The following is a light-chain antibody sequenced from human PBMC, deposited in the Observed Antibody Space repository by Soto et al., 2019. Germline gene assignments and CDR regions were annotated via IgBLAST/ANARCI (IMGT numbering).Light chain of an antibody. Sequence: EIVMTQSPATLSVSPWERATLSCRASQNVRSNLAWYQQKPGQAPRLLIFGASTRATGIPARFSGTGSGTEFTLTISSLQSEDFAVYYCQQYNTWPPITFGQGTRLEIK. V-gene: IGKV3-15*01. CDR2: GAS. J-gene: IGKJ5*01. CDR1: QNVRSN. CDR3: QQYNTWPPIT.